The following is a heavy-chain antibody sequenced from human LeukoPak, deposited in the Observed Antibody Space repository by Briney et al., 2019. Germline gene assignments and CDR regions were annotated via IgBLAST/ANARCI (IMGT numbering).Heavy chain of an antibody. CDR3: ARGAGGAKRGYFDY. CDR1: GFTFSSYE. V-gene: IGHV3-48*03. J-gene: IGHJ4*02. D-gene: IGHD3-10*01. CDR2: ISSSGSTI. Sequence: GGSLRLSCAASGFTFSSYEMNWVRQAPGKGLEWVSYISSSGSTIYYADSVKGRFTISRDSAKNSLYLQMNSLRAEDTAVYYCARGAGGAKRGYFDYWGQGTLVTVSS.